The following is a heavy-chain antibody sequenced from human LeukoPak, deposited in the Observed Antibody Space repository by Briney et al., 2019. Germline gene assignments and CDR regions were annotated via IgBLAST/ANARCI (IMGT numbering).Heavy chain of an antibody. CDR3: ARDRAWNYFDY. Sequence: GGSPRLSCAPSGFTFSRHGMHWVRQAPGKGLEWVAIISNDGSRKYYAHSVEGRFTISRDNSKNTLYLQMDSLRAEDTAVYYCARDRAWNYFDYWGQGTLVTVSS. CDR1: GFTFSRHG. J-gene: IGHJ4*02. CDR2: ISNDGSRK. D-gene: IGHD3-3*01. V-gene: IGHV3-30*03.